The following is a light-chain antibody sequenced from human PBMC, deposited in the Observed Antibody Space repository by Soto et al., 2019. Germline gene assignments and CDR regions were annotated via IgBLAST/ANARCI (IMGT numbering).Light chain of an antibody. V-gene: IGKV4-1*01. CDR2: WAS. CDR3: QQYYDIPFT. Sequence: DIVLTQSPDSLAVSLGERATINCKSSQNLLYRGNNMHQLALYQQKPGQSPKLLFYWASTRGSGVPDRLSGSGSGTDFTLTISSLQAEDVAIYYCQQYYDIPFTFGPGTKVDIK. CDR1: QNLLYRGNNMHQ. J-gene: IGKJ3*01.